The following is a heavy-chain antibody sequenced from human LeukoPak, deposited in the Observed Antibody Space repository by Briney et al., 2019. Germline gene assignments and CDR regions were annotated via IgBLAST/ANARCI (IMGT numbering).Heavy chain of an antibody. CDR3: ARELRFANAPGSWLDP. Sequence: SETLSLTCVVSGDSISSGAYSWSWIRQPPGKGLEWNGYIFHSGSTFYNPSLKSRVTISVDNSKNQFSLRLSSVTAADTAVYYCARELRFANAPGSWLDPWGQGTLVTVSS. J-gene: IGHJ5*02. CDR1: GDSISSGAYS. CDR2: IFHSGST. V-gene: IGHV4-30-2*01. D-gene: IGHD3-10*01.